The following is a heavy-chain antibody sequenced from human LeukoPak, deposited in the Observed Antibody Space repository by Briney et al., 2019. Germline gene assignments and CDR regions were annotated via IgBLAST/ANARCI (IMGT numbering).Heavy chain of an antibody. CDR2: IDPKSGDT. CDR3: ASGGYCSSTSCFYAFDI. D-gene: IGHD2-2*01. CDR1: GITFNGYY. V-gene: IGHV1-2*02. J-gene: IGHJ3*02. Sequence: SVKVSCKTSGITFNGYYIHWVRQAPGQGLEWMGWIDPKSGDTKYAQTFQGRVTMTRDTSISTAYMDLSRLRSDGTAVYYCASGGYCSSTSCFYAFDIWGQGTMVTVSS.